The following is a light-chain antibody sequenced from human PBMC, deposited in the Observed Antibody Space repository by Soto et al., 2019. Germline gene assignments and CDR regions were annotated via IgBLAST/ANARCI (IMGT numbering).Light chain of an antibody. CDR2: EVN. V-gene: IGLV2-8*01. CDR1: SSDIGGYNF. CDR3: SSYADTNNLV. Sequence: QSVLTQPPSASGSPGQSVTISCTGTSSDIGGYNFVSWYQQHPGKAPKLMIDEVNTRPSGVPDRFSGSKSGNTASLTVSGLQAEDEADYCCSSYADTNNLVFGGGTKVTVL. J-gene: IGLJ2*01.